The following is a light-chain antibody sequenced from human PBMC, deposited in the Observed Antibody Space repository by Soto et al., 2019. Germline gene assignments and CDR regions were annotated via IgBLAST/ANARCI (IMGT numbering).Light chain of an antibody. CDR3: QQYNNWWT. CDR1: QSISNN. J-gene: IGKJ1*01. V-gene: IGKV3-15*01. CDR2: GAS. Sequence: EIVMTQSPATLSVSPGERATLSCRASQSISNNLAWYHQRPGQAPMLLIYGASTRATGIPARFSGSGSCTEFTLTISSLQTEDFEVYYCQQYNNWWTFGQGTRVEIK.